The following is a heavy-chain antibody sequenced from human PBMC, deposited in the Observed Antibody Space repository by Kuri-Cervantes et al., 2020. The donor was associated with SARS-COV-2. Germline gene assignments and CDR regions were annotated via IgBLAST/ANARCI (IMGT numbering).Heavy chain of an antibody. CDR3: AASALNYGDSYYFDY. J-gene: IGHJ4*02. V-gene: IGHV3-33*01. CDR2: IWYDGGNK. Sequence: GESLKISCAASGFTFSSYGMHWVRQAPGKGLEWVAVIWYDGGNKYYADSVKGRFTISRDNSKNTLYLQMNSLRAEDTAVYYCAASALNYGDSYYFDYWGQGTLVTVSS. CDR1: GFTFSSYG. D-gene: IGHD4-17*01.